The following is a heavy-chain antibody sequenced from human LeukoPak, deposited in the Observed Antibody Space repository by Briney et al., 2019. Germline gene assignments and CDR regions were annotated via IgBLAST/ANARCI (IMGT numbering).Heavy chain of an antibody. J-gene: IGHJ1*01. D-gene: IGHD3-22*01. CDR3: ARGGGGHYYDSSGYYYFGYFQH. V-gene: IGHV3-7*01. CDR2: IKQDGSEK. Sequence: QPGGSLRLSCAASGFTFSSYWMSWVRHAPGKGLEWVANIKQDGSEKYYVDSVKGRFTISRDNAKNSLYLQMNSLRAEDTAVYYCARGGGGHYYDSSGYYYFGYFQHWGQGTLVTVSS. CDR1: GFTFSSYW.